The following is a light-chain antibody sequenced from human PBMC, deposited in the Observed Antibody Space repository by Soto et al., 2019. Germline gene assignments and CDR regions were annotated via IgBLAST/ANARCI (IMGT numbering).Light chain of an antibody. Sequence: TLSCRASQSISSNYLAWYQQKPGQAPRLLIYGASNRATGIPDRFSGSGSGTDSTLTISRLEPEDFAVYHCQQYDNSFRTFGQGTKVDIK. CDR2: GAS. CDR1: QSISSNY. V-gene: IGKV3-20*01. J-gene: IGKJ1*01. CDR3: QQYDNSFRT.